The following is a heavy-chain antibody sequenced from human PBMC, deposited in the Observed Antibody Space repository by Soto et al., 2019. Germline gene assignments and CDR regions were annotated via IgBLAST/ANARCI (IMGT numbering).Heavy chain of an antibody. D-gene: IGHD3-3*01. CDR2: INHSGST. CDR1: GGSCSGYY. Sequence: SETLSLTCAVYGGSCSGYYWSWIRQPPGKGLEWIGEINHSGSTNYNPSLKSRVTISVDTSKNQFSLKLSSVTAADTAVYYCARGSLYYDFWSGYSDYWGQGTLVTVSS. J-gene: IGHJ4*02. CDR3: ARGSLYYDFWSGYSDY. V-gene: IGHV4-34*01.